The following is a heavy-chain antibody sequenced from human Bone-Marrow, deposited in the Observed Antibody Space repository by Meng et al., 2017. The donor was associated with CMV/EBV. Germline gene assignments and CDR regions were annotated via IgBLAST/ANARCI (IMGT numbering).Heavy chain of an antibody. Sequence: GESLKISCAASGFTFSDYWMHWVRQTPGKGLLWVSRIKGDGSHTIYGDSVKGRFTISRDNAQNTLYLQMNTLRVDDTSVYYFVRDGHSGNFDYWGQGSLVTVSS. V-gene: IGHV3-74*01. D-gene: IGHD1-26*01. CDR2: IKGDGSHT. J-gene: IGHJ4*02. CDR3: VRDGHSGNFDY. CDR1: GFTFSDYW.